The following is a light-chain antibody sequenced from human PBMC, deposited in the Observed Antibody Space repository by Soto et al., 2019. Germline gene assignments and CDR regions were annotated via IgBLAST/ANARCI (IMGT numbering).Light chain of an antibody. J-gene: IGLJ1*01. CDR2: AVS. CDR1: SSDIGSYDH. Sequence: QSALTQPACVSGSPGQSVTISCIGTSSDIGSYDHVAWYQQFPGKSPKLIIYAVSDRPSGVSDRFSGSKSGISASLTISGLQTEDEADYYCISYTDRQSYLFGTGTKVTVL. CDR3: ISYTDRQSYL. V-gene: IGLV2-14*03.